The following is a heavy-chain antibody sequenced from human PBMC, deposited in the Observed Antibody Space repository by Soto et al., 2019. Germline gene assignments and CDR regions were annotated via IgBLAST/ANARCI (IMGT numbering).Heavy chain of an antibody. J-gene: IGHJ3*02. CDR1: GGSISSYY. CDR2: IYYSGST. CDR3: ARNDYIWGSYRAADAFDI. D-gene: IGHD3-16*02. V-gene: IGHV4-59*08. Sequence: SETLSLTCTVSGGSISSYYWSWIRQPPGKGLEWIGYIYYSGSTNYNPSLKSRVTISVDTSKNQFSLKLSSVTAADTAVYYCARNDYIWGSYRAADAFDIWGQGTMVTVSS.